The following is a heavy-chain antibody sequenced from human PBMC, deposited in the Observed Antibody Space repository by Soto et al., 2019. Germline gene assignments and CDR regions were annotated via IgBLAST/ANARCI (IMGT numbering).Heavy chain of an antibody. V-gene: IGHV4-31*03. CDR3: ARTSCSGGSCSVPGYFDY. CDR1: GGSISGGGYY. J-gene: IGHJ4*02. Sequence: PSETLSLTCSVSGGSISGGGYYWSWIRQHPGKGLEWIGYIYYSGSTYYNPSLKSRVTISVDTSKNQFSLKLSSVTAADTAVYYCARTSCSGGSCSVPGYFDYWGQGTLVTVSS. CDR2: IYYSGST. D-gene: IGHD2-15*01.